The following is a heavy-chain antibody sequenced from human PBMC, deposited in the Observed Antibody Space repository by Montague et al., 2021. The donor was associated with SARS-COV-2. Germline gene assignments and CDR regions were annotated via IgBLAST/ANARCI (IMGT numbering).Heavy chain of an antibody. CDR2: IYWTGDK. CDR1: GFSLRSDDEG. D-gene: IGHD3-10*01. Sequence: PALVKPTQTLTLTCTFSGFSLRSDDEGVAWIRQSPGQALEWLAVIYWTGDKRYSPSLQRRLTITKDTSENQVFLTMTNMDPVDTATYYCAHRGMIRGLIFDYWGQGTLVTVSS. CDR3: AHRGMIRGLIFDY. J-gene: IGHJ4*02. V-gene: IGHV2-5*01.